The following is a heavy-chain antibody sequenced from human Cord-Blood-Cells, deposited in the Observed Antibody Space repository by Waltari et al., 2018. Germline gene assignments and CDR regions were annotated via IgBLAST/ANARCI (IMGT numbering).Heavy chain of an antibody. CDR1: GGSFSGYY. CDR3: AREGVIAARSPYDY. Sequence: QVQLQQWGAGLLKPPETLSLTCAVYGGSFSGYYWSWIRQPPGKGLEWIGEINHSGSTNYNPSLKSRVTISVDTSKNQFSLKLSSVTAADTAVYYCAREGVIAARSPYDYWGQGTLVTVSS. CDR2: INHSGST. V-gene: IGHV4-34*01. J-gene: IGHJ4*02. D-gene: IGHD6-6*01.